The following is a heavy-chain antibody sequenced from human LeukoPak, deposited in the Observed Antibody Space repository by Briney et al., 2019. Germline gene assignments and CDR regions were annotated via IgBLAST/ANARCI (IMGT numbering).Heavy chain of an antibody. D-gene: IGHD6-13*01. Sequence: SETLSLTCSVSGDSISYFYWSWIRQAAGKGLAWIGRIYNSGSTDYNASLKSRVTMSVDTSKNQLSLKVISVTAADTAVYYCARTHSSSLPLGWFDPWGQGTLVTVSS. V-gene: IGHV4-4*07. CDR1: GDSISYFY. CDR3: ARTHSSSLPLGWFDP. CDR2: IYNSGST. J-gene: IGHJ5*02.